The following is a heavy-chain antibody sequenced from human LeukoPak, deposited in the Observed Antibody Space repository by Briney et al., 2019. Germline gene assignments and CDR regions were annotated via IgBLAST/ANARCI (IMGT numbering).Heavy chain of an antibody. CDR1: GYTFTDYF. CDR2: INPSGGST. D-gene: IGHD2/OR15-2a*01. Sequence: ASVKVSCKASGYTFTDYFIHWMRQAPGQGPEWMGIINPSGGSTNYAQKFQGRVTMTRDTSTSTVYMELSSLRSEDTALYYCARGDHVRIYTQSHFDIWGQGTMVTVSS. J-gene: IGHJ3*02. V-gene: IGHV1-46*01. CDR3: ARGDHVRIYTQSHFDI.